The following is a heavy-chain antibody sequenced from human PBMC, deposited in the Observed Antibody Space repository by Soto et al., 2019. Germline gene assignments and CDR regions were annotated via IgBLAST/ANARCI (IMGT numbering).Heavy chain of an antibody. V-gene: IGHV1-2*04. CDR3: ARGPSQGPDYYDSIWFDP. D-gene: IGHD3-22*01. Sequence: GASVKVSCKASGYTFTGYYMHWVRQAPGQGLEWMGWINPNSGGTNYAQKFQGWVTMTRDTSISTAYMELSRLRSDDTAVYYCARGPSQGPDYYDSIWFDPWGQGTLVTVSS. CDR2: INPNSGGT. J-gene: IGHJ5*02. CDR1: GYTFTGYY.